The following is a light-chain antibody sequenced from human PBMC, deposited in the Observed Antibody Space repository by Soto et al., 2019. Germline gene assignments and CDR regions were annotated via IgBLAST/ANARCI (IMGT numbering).Light chain of an antibody. J-gene: IGKJ4*01. Sequence: EIVLTQSPGTLSLSPWDRATLSCRASQRVPSTSLAWYQQKPGQAPGPLIYGAVNRAVTVPSRFTGSGSGTDFTLTISSLEPEDSAVYYCQQRSDWPITSGGGTKVDI. CDR2: GAV. V-gene: IGKV3-11*01. CDR3: QQRSDWPIT. CDR1: QRVPSTS.